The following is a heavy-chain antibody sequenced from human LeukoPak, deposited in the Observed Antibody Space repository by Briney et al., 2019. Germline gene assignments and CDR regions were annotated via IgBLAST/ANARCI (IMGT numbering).Heavy chain of an antibody. J-gene: IGHJ4*03. CDR1: GFPFSSYA. D-gene: IGHD6-6*01. CDR2: ISSSGNKI. CDR3: AKDRATSIGARALDF. V-gene: IGHV3-23*01. Sequence: GGSLRLSCAASGFPFSSYAMSWVRQGPGKRRRWVSYISSSGNKIYYADSVKGRFTISRDNTKNTLYVQINSLRAEDTAEYYCAKDRATSIGARALDFWGQGTLVTVSS.